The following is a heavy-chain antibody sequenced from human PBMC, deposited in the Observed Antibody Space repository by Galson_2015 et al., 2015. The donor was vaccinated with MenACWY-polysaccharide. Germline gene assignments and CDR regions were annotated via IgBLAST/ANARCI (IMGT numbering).Heavy chain of an antibody. Sequence: SLRLSCAASGFSFSDYNMNWVRQAPGKGLEWVSIISSSASYIYYADSVKGRFTISRDNAKNSLYLQMNSLRAEDTAIYYCARNTGGSVYGGQGTLVTVSS. CDR2: ISSSASYI. J-gene: IGHJ4*02. V-gene: IGHV3-21*01. CDR3: ARNTGGSVY. CDR1: GFSFSDYN. D-gene: IGHD3-16*01.